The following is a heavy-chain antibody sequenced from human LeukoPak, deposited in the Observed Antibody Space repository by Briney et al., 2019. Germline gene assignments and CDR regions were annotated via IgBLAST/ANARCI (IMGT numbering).Heavy chain of an antibody. Sequence: PGGSLRLSCAASGFTFSSYGMHWVRQAPGKGLEWVAFIRYDGSNKYYADSVKGRFTISRDNSKNTLYLQMNSLRAEDTAVYYCASSPHSSSWQNFDYWGQGTLVTVSS. V-gene: IGHV3-30*02. J-gene: IGHJ4*02. D-gene: IGHD6-13*01. CDR1: GFTFSSYG. CDR2: IRYDGSNK. CDR3: ASSPHSSSWQNFDY.